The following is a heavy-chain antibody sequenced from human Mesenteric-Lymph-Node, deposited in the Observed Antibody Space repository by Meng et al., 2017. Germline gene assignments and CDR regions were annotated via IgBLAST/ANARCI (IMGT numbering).Heavy chain of an antibody. Sequence: EVKLVESGGGLVKPGGALRLSCAASGFTFSSYSMNWVRQAPGKGLEWVSSISSSSSYIYYADSVKGRFTISRDNAKNSLYLQMNSLRAEDTAVYYCARNVRLRDGYNSDYWGQGTLVTVSS. CDR2: ISSSSSYI. D-gene: IGHD5-24*01. V-gene: IGHV3-21*01. CDR3: ARNVRLRDGYNSDY. J-gene: IGHJ4*02. CDR1: GFTFSSYS.